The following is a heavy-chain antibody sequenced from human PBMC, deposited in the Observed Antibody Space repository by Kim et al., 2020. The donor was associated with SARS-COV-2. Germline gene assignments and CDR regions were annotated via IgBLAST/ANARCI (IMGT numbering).Heavy chain of an antibody. CDR1: GDSVSSNSAA. CDR2: TYYRSKWYN. CDR3: AREGAAPWYIPLKTHYYCDD. V-gene: IGHV6-1*01. D-gene: IGHD6-13*01. J-gene: IGHJ4*02. Sequence: SQTLSLTCAISGDSVSSNSAAWNWIRQSPSRGLEWLGRTYYRSKWYNDYAVSVKSRITINPDTSKNQFSLQLNSVTPEDTAVYYCAREGAAPWYIPLKTHYYCDDWGQGTQVTVSS.